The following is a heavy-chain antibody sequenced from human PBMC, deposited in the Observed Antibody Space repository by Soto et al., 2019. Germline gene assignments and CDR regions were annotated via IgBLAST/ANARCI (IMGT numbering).Heavy chain of an antibody. CDR1: GGSISSGGYY. Sequence: SETLSLTCTVSGGSISSGGYYWSWIRQHPGKGLEWIGYIYYSGSTYYNPSLKSRVTISVDTSKNQFSLKLSSVTAADTAVYYCARIYSNYRVLAFDIWGQGTMVTV. V-gene: IGHV4-31*03. CDR3: ARIYSNYRVLAFDI. D-gene: IGHD4-4*01. CDR2: IYYSGST. J-gene: IGHJ3*02.